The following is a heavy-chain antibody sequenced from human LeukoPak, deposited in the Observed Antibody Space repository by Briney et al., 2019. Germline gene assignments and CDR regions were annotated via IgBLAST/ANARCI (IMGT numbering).Heavy chain of an antibody. CDR1: GGSISSGSYS. V-gene: IGHV4-61*02. D-gene: IGHD3-10*01. CDR3: ARGFAERYYYYYYMDV. Sequence: SQTLSLTCTVSGGSISSGSYSWSWIRQPAGKGLEWIERIYPSGSTNYNPSLKSRVTISVDTSKNQFSLKLSSVTAADTAVYYCARGFAERYYYYYYMDVWGKGTTVTVSS. J-gene: IGHJ6*03. CDR2: IYPSGST.